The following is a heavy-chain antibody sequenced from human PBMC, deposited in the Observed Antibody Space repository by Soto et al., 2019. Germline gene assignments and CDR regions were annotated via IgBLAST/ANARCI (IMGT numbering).Heavy chain of an antibody. CDR1: GFTFSGDA. CDR3: AKGGRQWLVTSDFNY. J-gene: IGHJ4*02. V-gene: IGHV3-30*18. CDR2: VSHDGRKT. D-gene: IGHD6-19*01. Sequence: VKLVESGGGVVQPGRSLRLSCAASGFTFSGDAMHWVRQAPGKGLEWVAVVSHDGRKTHYADSVKGRFTISRDSSKNTVSLEMTILRAEDTAVYYCAKGGRQWLVTSDFNYWGQGALVTVSS.